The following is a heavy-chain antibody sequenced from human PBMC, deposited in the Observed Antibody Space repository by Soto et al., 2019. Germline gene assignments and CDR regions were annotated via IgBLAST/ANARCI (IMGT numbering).Heavy chain of an antibody. CDR1: GFSFDDYA. CDR2: ITWSSGYI. J-gene: IGHJ4*02. Sequence: EVQLVESGGGLVQPGRSLRLSCAASGFSFDDYAMHWVRQAPGRGLEWVSGITWSSGYIGYADSVKGRFTISKDNAKNSLYLKMNSLSPEDTAVYYCAKGPYDSSGYYTAPDYWGQGTLVTVSS. D-gene: IGHD3-22*01. V-gene: IGHV3-9*01. CDR3: AKGPYDSSGYYTAPDY.